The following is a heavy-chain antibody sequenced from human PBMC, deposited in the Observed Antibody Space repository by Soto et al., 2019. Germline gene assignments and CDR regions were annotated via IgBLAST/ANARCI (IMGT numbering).Heavy chain of an antibody. CDR1: GGSISSYY. V-gene: IGHV4-59*12. CDR2: IYFSGGT. J-gene: IGHJ4*02. Sequence: QVQLQESGPGLVKPSETLSLTCTVSGGSISSYYWSWIRQPPGKGLEWIGYIYFSGGTNYNPSLKSRVTISVDTSKNQFSLKLNSVTAADTAVYYCARESRSWYGSIWDYWGQGTLVTVSS. CDR3: ARESRSWYGSIWDY. D-gene: IGHD6-13*01.